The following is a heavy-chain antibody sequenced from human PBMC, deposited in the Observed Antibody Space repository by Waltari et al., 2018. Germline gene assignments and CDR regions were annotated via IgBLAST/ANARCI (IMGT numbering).Heavy chain of an antibody. Sequence: EVQLLESGGGLVQPGGSLRLSCAASGFTFSSYAMSWVRQAPGKGLEWVSVIYSGGSTYYADSVKGRFTSSRDNSKNTLYLQMNSLRAEDTAVYYCAKDLDYYGSGSYYNLNWFDPWGQGTLVTVSS. D-gene: IGHD3-10*01. CDR1: GFTFSSYA. J-gene: IGHJ5*02. CDR3: AKDLDYYGSGSYYNLNWFDP. CDR2: IYSGGST. V-gene: IGHV3-23*03.